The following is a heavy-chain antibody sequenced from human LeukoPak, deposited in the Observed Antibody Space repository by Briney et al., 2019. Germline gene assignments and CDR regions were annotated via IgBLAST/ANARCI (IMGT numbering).Heavy chain of an antibody. V-gene: IGHV3-23*01. CDR2: ISGSGGST. D-gene: IGHD3-10*01. CDR1: GGSISSSSYY. J-gene: IGHJ5*02. CDR3: AKDPRSGPLNWFDP. Sequence: ETLSLTCTVSGGSISSSSYYWGWIRQPPGKGLEWVSAISGSGGSTYYADSVKGRFTISRDNSKNTLYLQMNSLRAEDTAVYYCAKDPRSGPLNWFDPWGQGTLVTVSS.